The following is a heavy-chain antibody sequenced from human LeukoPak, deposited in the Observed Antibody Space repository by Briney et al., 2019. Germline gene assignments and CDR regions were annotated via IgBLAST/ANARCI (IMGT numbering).Heavy chain of an antibody. CDR2: ISSSSSYI. Sequence: GGSLRLSCAASGFTFSSYSMNWVRQAPGKGLEWVSSISSSSSYIYYADSVKGRFTISRDNAKNSLYLQMNSLRAEDTALYYCAKDIRHSGSYYDYWGQGTLVTVSS. V-gene: IGHV3-21*04. CDR1: GFTFSSYS. J-gene: IGHJ4*02. CDR3: AKDIRHSGSYYDY. D-gene: IGHD1-26*01.